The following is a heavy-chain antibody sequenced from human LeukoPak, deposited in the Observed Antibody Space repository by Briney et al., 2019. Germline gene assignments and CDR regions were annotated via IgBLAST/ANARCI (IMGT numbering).Heavy chain of an antibody. D-gene: IGHD6-13*01. J-gene: IGHJ4*02. Sequence: SETLSLTCTVSSGSISSYYWSWIRQPPGKGLEWIGYIYYSGSTNYNPSLKSRVTISVDTSKNQFSLKLSSVTAADTAVYYCARVTAAGIDYWGQGTLVTVSS. CDR1: SGSISSYY. CDR2: IYYSGST. CDR3: ARVTAAGIDY. V-gene: IGHV4-59*01.